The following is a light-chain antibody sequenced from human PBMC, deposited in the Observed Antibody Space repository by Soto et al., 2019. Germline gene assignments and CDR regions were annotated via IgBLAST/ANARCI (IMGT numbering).Light chain of an antibody. Sequence: EIVLTQSPGTLSLSPGERDTRSCRASQSVSNNYLPWYQQNPGQAPRLLIYGASNRATAIPDRFSGSGSGTALTLIISRLEAAAFAVYYCQQYASSGTVGPVTKVEIK. J-gene: IGKJ4*02. CDR1: QSVSNNY. CDR2: GAS. V-gene: IGKV3-20*01. CDR3: QQYASSGT.